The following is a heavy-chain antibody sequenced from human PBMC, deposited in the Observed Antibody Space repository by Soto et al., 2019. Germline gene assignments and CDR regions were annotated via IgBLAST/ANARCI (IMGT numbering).Heavy chain of an antibody. J-gene: IGHJ4*02. CDR3: ARRLFSSSWPSYFDY. D-gene: IGHD6-13*01. Sequence: ETLSLTCTVSGGSISSNNFHWGWIRQPPGKGLEWIGNIYYTGTTYYNPSLKSRVTISVDTSKNQFSLKLTSVTAADTAVYYCARRLFSSSWPSYFDYWGQGALVTVSS. CDR2: IYYTGTT. CDR1: GGSISSNNFH. V-gene: IGHV4-39*01.